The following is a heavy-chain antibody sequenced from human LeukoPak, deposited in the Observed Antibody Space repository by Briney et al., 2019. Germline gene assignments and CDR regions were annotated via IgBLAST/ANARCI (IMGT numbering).Heavy chain of an antibody. CDR2: IYYSGST. V-gene: IGHV4-59*08. D-gene: IGHD6-13*01. Sequence: SETLSLTCTVSGGSISSYYWSWIRQPPGKGLEWIGYIYYSGSTNYNPSLKSRVTISVDTSKNQFSLKLSSVTAADTAVYYCARSKAAGTIGFDYWGQGTLVTVSS. J-gene: IGHJ4*02. CDR3: ARSKAAGTIGFDY. CDR1: GGSISSYY.